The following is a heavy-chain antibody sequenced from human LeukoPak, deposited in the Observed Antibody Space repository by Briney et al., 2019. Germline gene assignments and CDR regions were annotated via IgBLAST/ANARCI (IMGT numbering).Heavy chain of an antibody. V-gene: IGHV3-30*02. CDR3: ATEQEGRRAAFDY. Sequence: GGSLRLSCAASGLTFSTYGTHWVRQAPGKGLEWVAFIWYDGNEKYYADSAKGRFTISRDNSKNTLYLQMNSLRAEDTAIYYCATEQEGRRAAFDYWGQGTLLTVSS. CDR2: IWYDGNEK. D-gene: IGHD1/OR15-1a*01. J-gene: IGHJ4*02. CDR1: GLTFSTYG.